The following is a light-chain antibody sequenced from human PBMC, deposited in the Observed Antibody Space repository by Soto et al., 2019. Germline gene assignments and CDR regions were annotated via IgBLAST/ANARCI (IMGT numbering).Light chain of an antibody. Sequence: QPVLTQPPSASRTPGQRVTISCYGSSSNIQNNIVNWYQQLPGTAPKLLIYNTNQRPSGVPDRFSGSKSGTSASLAISGLQSEDEADYFCAAWDDSLNGVVFGGGTKLTVL. V-gene: IGLV1-44*01. J-gene: IGLJ2*01. CDR3: AAWDDSLNGVV. CDR1: SSNIQNNI. CDR2: NTN.